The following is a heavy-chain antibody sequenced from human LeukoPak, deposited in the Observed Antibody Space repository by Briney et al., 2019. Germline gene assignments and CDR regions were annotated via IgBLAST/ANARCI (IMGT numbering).Heavy chain of an antibody. D-gene: IGHD1-1*01. CDR2: ISWNSGSI. CDR1: GFTFDDYA. V-gene: IGHV3-9*01. CDR3: AKAPRCNDVNNWFDP. J-gene: IGHJ5*02. Sequence: GGSLRLSCAASGFTFDDYAMHWVRQAPGKGLEWVSGISWNSGSIGYADSVKGRFTISRDNAKNSLYLQMNSLRAEDTALYYCAKAPRCNDVNNWFDPWGQGTLLTVSS.